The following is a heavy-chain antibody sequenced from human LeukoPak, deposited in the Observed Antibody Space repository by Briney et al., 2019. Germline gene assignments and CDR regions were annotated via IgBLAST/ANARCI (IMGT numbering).Heavy chain of an antibody. Sequence: PSETLSLTCAVYGGSFSGYYWSWIRQPPGKGLEWIGEINHSGSTNYNPSLKRRVTIPVDTSKNQFSLKLSSVTAADTAVYYCANRPGIAAAGTYWGQGTLVTVSS. CDR3: ANRPGIAAAGTY. D-gene: IGHD6-13*01. J-gene: IGHJ4*02. CDR1: GGSFSGYY. CDR2: INHSGST. V-gene: IGHV4-34*01.